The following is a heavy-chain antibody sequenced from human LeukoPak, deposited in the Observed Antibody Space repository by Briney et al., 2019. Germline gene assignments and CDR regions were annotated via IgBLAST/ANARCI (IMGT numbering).Heavy chain of an antibody. CDR3: ARGYYDFPF. V-gene: IGHV1-46*01. D-gene: IGHD3-3*01. CDR1: GYTFTNYF. CDR2: INPIGGST. J-gene: IGHJ4*02. Sequence: ASVKAYCKASGYTFTNYFMHLVRQAPGQGLEWMGIINPIGGSTTYAQNFQGRVTMTRDTSTSTVYMDLTSLRSEDTAVYYCARGYYDFPFWGQGTLVTVSS.